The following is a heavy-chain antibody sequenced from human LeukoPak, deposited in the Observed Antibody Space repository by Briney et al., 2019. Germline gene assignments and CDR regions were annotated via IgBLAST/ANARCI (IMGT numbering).Heavy chain of an antibody. J-gene: IGHJ3*02. V-gene: IGHV3-21*01. Sequence: GGSLRLSCAASGFTFRSYSINWVRQAPGKGLDWVSSISSGGNYRYYADSVKGRFTISRDNAKNSLYLQMNSLRAEDTAVYYCARAKMFYYEGGTYYHAFDIWGQGTMVTVSS. CDR3: ARAKMFYYEGGTYYHAFDI. D-gene: IGHD3-22*01. CDR2: ISSGGNYR. CDR1: GFTFRSYS.